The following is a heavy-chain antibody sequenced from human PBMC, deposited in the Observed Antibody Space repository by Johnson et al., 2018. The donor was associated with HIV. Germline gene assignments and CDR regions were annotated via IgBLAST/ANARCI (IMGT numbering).Heavy chain of an antibody. CDR3: ARDYVQWELLKGYAFDI. CDR2: INWSGGRT. CDR1: GFTFDDYA. D-gene: IGHD1-26*01. V-gene: IGHV3-20*04. Sequence: VQLVESGGGLIQPGGSLRLSCAASGFTFDDYAMSWVRQVPGTGLAWVAGINWSGGRTAYTDPVKGRLTISRDSAKNSLDLQMNSLRAEDTAVYYCARDYVQWELLKGYAFDICGQGTTVTVSS. J-gene: IGHJ3*02.